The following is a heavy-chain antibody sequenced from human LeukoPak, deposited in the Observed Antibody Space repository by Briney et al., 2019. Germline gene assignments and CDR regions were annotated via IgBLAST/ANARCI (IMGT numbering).Heavy chain of an antibody. CDR3: ARGSINRYFKDWFDP. D-gene: IGHD3-9*01. Sequence: SETLSLTCSVSGGSISSYYWSWIRQPPGKGLEWIGYIYTSGSTNYNPSLKSRVTISVDTSKNQFSLKLSSVTAADTAVYYCARGSINRYFKDWFDPWGQGTLVTVSS. CDR2: IYTSGST. J-gene: IGHJ5*02. V-gene: IGHV4-4*08. CDR1: GGSISSYY.